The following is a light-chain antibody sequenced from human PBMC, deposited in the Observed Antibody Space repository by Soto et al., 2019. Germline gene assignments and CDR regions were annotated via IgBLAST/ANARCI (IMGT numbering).Light chain of an antibody. Sequence: QSVLTQPPSVSGAPGQRVTISCTGSSSNIGAGYDVHWYQQLPGTAPKLLIYGNSNRPSGVPDRFSGSKSGTSASLAITGLQAEDEADYYGQSYESSLSGWGFGGGTKLTV. CDR1: SSNIGAGYD. CDR3: QSYESSLSGWG. V-gene: IGLV1-40*01. J-gene: IGLJ3*02. CDR2: GNS.